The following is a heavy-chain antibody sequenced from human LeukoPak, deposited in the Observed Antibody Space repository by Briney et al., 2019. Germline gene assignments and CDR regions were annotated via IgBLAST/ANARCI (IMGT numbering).Heavy chain of an antibody. Sequence: GGSLRLSCAASGFTFSSYAMHWVRQAPGKGLEWVAVISYDGSNKYYADSVKGRFTISRDNSENTLYLQMNSLRAEDTAVYYCARSFKLGIVATIRTAFDIWGQGTMVTVSS. J-gene: IGHJ3*02. CDR2: ISYDGSNK. D-gene: IGHD5-12*01. CDR3: ARSFKLGIVATIRTAFDI. V-gene: IGHV3-30-3*01. CDR1: GFTFSSYA.